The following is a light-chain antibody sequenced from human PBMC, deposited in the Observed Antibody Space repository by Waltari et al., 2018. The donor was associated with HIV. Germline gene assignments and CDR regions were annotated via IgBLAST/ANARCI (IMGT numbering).Light chain of an antibody. Sequence: QSALTQPASVSGSPGQSVTISCPGTTSDLGDYHYVSWYQQHPGKAPKLIIFAVSNRPSGVSNRFSGSKSGNTASLTISGLQAEDEADYYCSSYTSTITVVFGGGTKVTVL. V-gene: IGLV2-14*01. CDR2: AVS. CDR3: SSYTSTITVV. J-gene: IGLJ2*01. CDR1: TSDLGDYHY.